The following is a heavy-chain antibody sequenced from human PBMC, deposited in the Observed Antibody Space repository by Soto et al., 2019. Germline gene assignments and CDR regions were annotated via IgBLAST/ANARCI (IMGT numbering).Heavy chain of an antibody. Sequence: QVQLVESGGGVVQPGRSLRLSCAASGFTFSSYGMHWVRQAPGKGLEWVAVISYDGSNKYYADSVKGRFTISRDNSKNTLYLQMNSLRAVDTAVYYCAKDHLAGYFDYWGQGTLVTVSS. CDR2: ISYDGSNK. CDR1: GFTFSSYG. D-gene: IGHD3-10*01. V-gene: IGHV3-30*18. J-gene: IGHJ4*02. CDR3: AKDHLAGYFDY.